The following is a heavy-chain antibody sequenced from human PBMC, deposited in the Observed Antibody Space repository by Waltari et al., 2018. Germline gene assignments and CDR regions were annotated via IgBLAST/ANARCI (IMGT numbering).Heavy chain of an antibody. CDR1: GFIPAVW. CDR3: VSEYISGY. V-gene: IGHV3-7*01. D-gene: IGHD6-19*01. CDR2: INEDGNKK. Sequence: EAQLVESGGGLVQPGGSLSIPCSASGFIPAVWRDWVRQAPGKGLEGVASINEDGNKKDYVDSVKGRFTISRDNAKKSLYLQMNSLRVEDTAIYYCVSEYISGYWGQGTLVTVSS. J-gene: IGHJ4*02.